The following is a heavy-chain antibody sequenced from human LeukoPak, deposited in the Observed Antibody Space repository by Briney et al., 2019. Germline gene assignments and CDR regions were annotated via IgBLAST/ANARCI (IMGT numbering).Heavy chain of an antibody. CDR3: HSSSDFDY. J-gene: IGHJ4*02. V-gene: IGHV4-59*12. CDR1: GDSIISYY. D-gene: IGHD6-6*01. Sequence: SETLSLTCIVSGDSIISYYWSWIRQPPGKGLEWIGYIYYNGTTNYNPSLKSRVTMSVDTSRTQFSLKLSSVTAADTAVYYCHSSSDFDYWGQGTLVTVSS. CDR2: IYYNGTT.